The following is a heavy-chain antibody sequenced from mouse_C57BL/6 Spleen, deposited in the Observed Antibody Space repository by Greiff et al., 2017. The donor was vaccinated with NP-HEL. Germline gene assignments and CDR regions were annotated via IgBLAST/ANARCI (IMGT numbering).Heavy chain of an antibody. CDR1: GYAFSSSW. J-gene: IGHJ3*01. Sequence: QVQLQQSGPELVKPGASVQISCKASGYAFSSSWMNWVKQRPGKGLEWVGRIYPGDGDTNYNGKFKGKATRTADNSSSTACMQLSSLTSEDSAVYFCADGYDGFAYWGQGTLVTVSA. D-gene: IGHD2-2*01. CDR3: ADGYDGFAY. CDR2: IYPGDGDT. V-gene: IGHV1-82*01.